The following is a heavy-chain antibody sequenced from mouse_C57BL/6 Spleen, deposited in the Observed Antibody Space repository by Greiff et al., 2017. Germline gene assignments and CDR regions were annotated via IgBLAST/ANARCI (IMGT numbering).Heavy chain of an antibody. Sequence: DVHLVESGEGLVKPGGSLKLSCAASGFTFSSYAMSWVRQTPEKRLEWVAYISSGGDYIYYADTVKGRFTISRDNARNTLYLQMSSLKSEDTAMYYCTRAGLLSNFDVWGTGTTVTVSS. V-gene: IGHV5-9-1*02. D-gene: IGHD2-10*01. CDR3: TRAGLLSNFDV. CDR1: GFTFSSYA. CDR2: ISSGGDYI. J-gene: IGHJ1*03.